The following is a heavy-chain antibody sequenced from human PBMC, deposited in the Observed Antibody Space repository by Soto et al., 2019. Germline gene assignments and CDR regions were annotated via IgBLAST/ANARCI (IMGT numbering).Heavy chain of an antibody. D-gene: IGHD2-15*01. CDR2: LRESGDGR. V-gene: IGHV3-23*01. J-gene: IGHJ4*02. CDR3: ARVRPPYFSETKCYWTDDD. Sequence: EVQMLESGGGLVQPGGSLRLSCAASGFTFSAHPMSCLRQAQGKGLEWVSSLRESGDGRYYADSVKGRFTISRDNLRNTVYLQMNSLRAEDTAVYYCARVRPPYFSETKCYWTDDDWGQGTLVTVSS. CDR1: GFTFSAHP.